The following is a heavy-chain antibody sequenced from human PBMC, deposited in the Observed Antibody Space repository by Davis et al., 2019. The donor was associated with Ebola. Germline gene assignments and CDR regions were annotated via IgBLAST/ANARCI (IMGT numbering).Heavy chain of an antibody. J-gene: IGHJ6*03. Sequence: GESLKISCKGSGYSFTSYRISWVRQMPGKGLEWMGRIDPSDSYTNYSPSFQGHVTISADKSISTAYLQWSSLKASDTAMYYCARLSWSIAARRSYYYYMDVWGKGTTVTVSS. D-gene: IGHD6-6*01. CDR1: GYSFTSYR. CDR3: ARLSWSIAARRSYYYYMDV. V-gene: IGHV5-10-1*01. CDR2: IDPSDSYT.